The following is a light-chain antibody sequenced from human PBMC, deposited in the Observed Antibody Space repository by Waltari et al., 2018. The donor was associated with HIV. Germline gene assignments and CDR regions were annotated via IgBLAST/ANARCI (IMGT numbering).Light chain of an antibody. J-gene: IGLJ3*02. V-gene: IGLV2-8*01. CDR3: SSYAGSNNFVL. CDR2: EVN. CDR1: SSDLGGYNY. Sequence: QSALTQPPSASGSLAQSVTISCAGTSSDLGGYNYVSWYQQHPGKAPNLIIYEVNKPPSGVPDRFVGSKSGNTASLTVSGLQADDEADYYCSSYAGSNNFVLFGGGTNLTVL.